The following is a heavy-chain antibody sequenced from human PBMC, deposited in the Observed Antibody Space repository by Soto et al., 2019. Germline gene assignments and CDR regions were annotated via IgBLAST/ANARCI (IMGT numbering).Heavy chain of an antibody. CDR3: TRGVPSNADFDY. Sequence: QVRLVQSGAEVKKPGSSVKVSCKASGGTFSSSALNWVRQAPGQGLEWMGGIIPMLGTANYAQKFQGRVTITADKSTKTAYMELSRLRSEDTAVYYCTRGVPSNADFDYWGQGTLVTVSS. V-gene: IGHV1-69*06. CDR2: IIPMLGTA. D-gene: IGHD3-10*01. CDR1: GGTFSSSA. J-gene: IGHJ4*02.